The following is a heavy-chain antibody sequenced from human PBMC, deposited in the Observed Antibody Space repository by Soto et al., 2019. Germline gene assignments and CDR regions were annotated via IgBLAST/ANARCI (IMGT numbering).Heavy chain of an antibody. V-gene: IGHV4-39*01. CDR3: ARAYIASSSWIDY. CDR2: IYYSGST. Sequence: PSETLSLTCTVSGGSISSSIYYWGWIRQPPGKGLEWIGSIYYSGSTYYNPSLKSRVTISVDTSKNQFSLKLSSVTAADTAVYYCARAYIASSSWIDYWGQGTLVTVSS. D-gene: IGHD6-13*01. CDR1: GGSISSSIYY. J-gene: IGHJ4*02.